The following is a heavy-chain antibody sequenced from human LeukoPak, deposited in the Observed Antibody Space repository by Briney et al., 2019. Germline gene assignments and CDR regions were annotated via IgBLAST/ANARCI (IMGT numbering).Heavy chain of an antibody. Sequence: SGGSLRLSCAASGFTFSSYWMSWVRQAPGKGLEWVANIKQDGSEKYYVDSVKGRFTISRDNAKNSLYLQMNSLRAEDTAVYYCARESLGYCSSTSCYIWRNQNWFDPWGQGTLVTVSS. V-gene: IGHV3-7*01. CDR2: IKQDGSEK. D-gene: IGHD2-2*02. CDR1: GFTFSSYW. CDR3: ARESLGYCSSTSCYIWRNQNWFDP. J-gene: IGHJ5*02.